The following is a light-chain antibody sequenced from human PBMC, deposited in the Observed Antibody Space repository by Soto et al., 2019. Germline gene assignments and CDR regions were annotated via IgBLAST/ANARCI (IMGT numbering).Light chain of an antibody. CDR2: DAS. Sequence: DIQMTQSPSTLSASVGDRVTITCRASQSISSWLAWYQQQPGEAPKLLIHDASRMETGVPSRFSGSESGTEFTLTISGLHAEDFATYYCQQYTNFPHTFGRGTKVEIK. CDR3: QQYTNFPHT. CDR1: QSISSW. V-gene: IGKV1-5*01. J-gene: IGKJ4*01.